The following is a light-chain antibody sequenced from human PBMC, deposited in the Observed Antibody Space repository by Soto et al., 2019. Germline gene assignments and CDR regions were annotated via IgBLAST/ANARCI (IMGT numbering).Light chain of an antibody. Sequence: QSVLTQPPSASRTPGQRVTISCSGSSSNIGSNYVYWYQQLPGTAPKLLIYRNNQRPSGVPDRFSGSKSGTSASLAISGLPSEDDADYYCAAWDDSLSGVVFGGGTKLTVL. J-gene: IGLJ2*01. CDR3: AAWDDSLSGVV. CDR2: RNN. CDR1: SSNIGSNY. V-gene: IGLV1-47*01.